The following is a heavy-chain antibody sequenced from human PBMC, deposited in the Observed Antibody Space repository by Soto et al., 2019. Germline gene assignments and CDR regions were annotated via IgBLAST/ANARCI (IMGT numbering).Heavy chain of an antibody. CDR1: GGSISSGDYY. D-gene: IGHD3-22*01. J-gene: IGHJ6*02. Sequence: QTLSLPCTVSGGSISSGDYYWSWIRPPPGKGLEWIGYIYYSGSTYYNPSLKSRVTISVDTSKNQFSLKLSSVTAADTAVYYCARDPTRSGSLYYYYYYGMDVWGQGTTVTVSS. CDR3: ARDPTRSGSLYYYYYYGMDV. V-gene: IGHV4-30-4*01. CDR2: IYYSGST.